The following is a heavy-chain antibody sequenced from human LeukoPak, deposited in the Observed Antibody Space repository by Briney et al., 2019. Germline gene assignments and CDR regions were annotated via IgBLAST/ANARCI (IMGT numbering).Heavy chain of an antibody. J-gene: IGHJ3*02. D-gene: IGHD3-22*01. CDR2: IYYSGST. CDR3: ASLYDSYEDDAFDI. CDR1: GGSISSYY. V-gene: IGHV4-59*01. Sequence: SETLSLTCTVSGGSISSYYWRWIRQPPGKGLEWIGYIYYSGSTNYNPSLKSRVTISVDTSKNQFSLKLSSVTAADTAVYYCASLYDSYEDDAFDIWGQGTMVTVSS.